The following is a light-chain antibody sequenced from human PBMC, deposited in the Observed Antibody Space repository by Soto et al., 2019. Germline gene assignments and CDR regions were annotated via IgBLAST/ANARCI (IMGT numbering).Light chain of an antibody. Sequence: DIQMTQSPSSLPASVGDRVTITCRASQSIGNYLNWYQQKPGKAPKLLIYATSSLQSGVPSRFSGGGSGPDFTLTISSLQPEDFATYYCQQNYNALWTFGQGTKVDIK. CDR3: QQNYNALWT. J-gene: IGKJ1*01. CDR1: QSIGNY. CDR2: ATS. V-gene: IGKV1-39*01.